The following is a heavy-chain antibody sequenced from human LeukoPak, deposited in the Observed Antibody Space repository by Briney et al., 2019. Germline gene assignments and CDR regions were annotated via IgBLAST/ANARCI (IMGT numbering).Heavy chain of an antibody. J-gene: IGHJ4*02. CDR3: AREHYDISTGYSYYFFDY. Sequence: GASVKVSCKASGGTFSSYAISWVRQAPGQGLEWMGGIIPIFGTANYAQKFQGRVTMTRDMSTSTVYIQLSSLRSEDTAVYYCAREHYDISTGYSYYFFDYWGQGTLVTVSS. V-gene: IGHV1-69*05. CDR2: IIPIFGTA. D-gene: IGHD3-9*01. CDR1: GGTFSSYA.